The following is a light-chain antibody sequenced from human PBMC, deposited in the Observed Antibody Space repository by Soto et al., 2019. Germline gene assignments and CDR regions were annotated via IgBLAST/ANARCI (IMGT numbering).Light chain of an antibody. V-gene: IGKV1-5*03. CDR3: QQYKGYPFT. CDR2: QAS. CDR1: ESISPY. Sequence: DIQMTQSPYTLSASVGDRISITCRARESISPYLAWYQQKAGRAPKLLIYQASRLQSGVPSRFSGSESGTEYTLTISSLQPDDFGTYYCQQYKGYPFTFGQGTDLE. J-gene: IGKJ2*01.